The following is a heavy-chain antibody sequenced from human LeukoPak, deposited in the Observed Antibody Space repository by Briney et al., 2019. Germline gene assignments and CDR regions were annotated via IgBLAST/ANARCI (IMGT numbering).Heavy chain of an antibody. D-gene: IGHD6-13*01. V-gene: IGHV3-74*01. CDR2: IKTDGSTT. J-gene: IGHJ4*02. CDR3: ARAVGSSWGNFDW. Sequence: GGSLRLSCAASGFTFSSYWTHWVRQTPGKGLVWASRIKTDGSTTSYADSVKGRFTISRDNAKNTLYLQMNSLRAEDTAVYYCARAVGSSWGNFDWWGQGTLVTVSS. CDR1: GFTFSSYW.